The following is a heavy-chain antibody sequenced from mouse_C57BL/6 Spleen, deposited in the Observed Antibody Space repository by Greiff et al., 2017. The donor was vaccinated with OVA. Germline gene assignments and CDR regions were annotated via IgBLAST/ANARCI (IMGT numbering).Heavy chain of an antibody. J-gene: IGHJ3*01. CDR2: ISDGGSYT. D-gene: IGHD2-3*01. CDR1: GFTFSSYA. V-gene: IGHV5-4*01. Sequence: EVQLVESGGGLVKPGGSLKLSCAASGFTFSSYAMSWVRQTPEKRLEWVATISDGGSYTYYPDNVKGRFTISRDNAKNNLYLQMSHLKSEDTAMYYCARDGMVTTSWFAYWGQGTLVTVSA. CDR3: ARDGMVTTSWFAY.